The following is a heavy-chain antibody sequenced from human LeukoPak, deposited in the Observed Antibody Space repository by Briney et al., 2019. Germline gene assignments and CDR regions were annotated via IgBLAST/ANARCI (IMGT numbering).Heavy chain of an antibody. V-gene: IGHV3-21*01. D-gene: IGHD7-27*01. J-gene: IGHJ3*02. CDR1: GFTFSSYS. Sequence: PGGSLRLSCAASGFTFSSYSMNWVRRAPGKGLEWVSSISSSSSYIYYADSVKGRFTISRDNAKNSLYLQMNSLRAEDTAVYYCATGAGWRFPDIWGQGTMVTVSS. CDR3: ATGAGWRFPDI. CDR2: ISSSSSYI.